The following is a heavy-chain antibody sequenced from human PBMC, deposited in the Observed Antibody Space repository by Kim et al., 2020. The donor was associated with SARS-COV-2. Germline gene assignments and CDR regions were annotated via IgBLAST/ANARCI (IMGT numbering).Heavy chain of an antibody. CDR1: GFTFSTYA. CDR3: AKRAERAFDY. Sequence: GGSLRLSCTASGFTFSTYAMSWVRQAPGKGLEWVSTIGGSGGDTYYADSVKGRFTISRDNSKNSLYLQMNSLRAEDTAVYYCAKRAERAFDYWGQGALVT. CDR2: IGGSGGDT. V-gene: IGHV3-23*01. J-gene: IGHJ4*02.